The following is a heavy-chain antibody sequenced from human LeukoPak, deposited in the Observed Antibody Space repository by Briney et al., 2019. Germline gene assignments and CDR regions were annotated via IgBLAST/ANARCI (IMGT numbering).Heavy chain of an antibody. CDR3: ARESVVTAIPYAFDI. CDR1: GFTFSSYE. Sequence: GGSLRLSCAASGFTFSSYEMNWVRQAPGKGLEWVSSISSSSSYIYYADSVKGRFTISRDNAKNSLYLQMNSLRAEDTAVYYCARESVVTAIPYAFDIWGQGTMVTVSS. J-gene: IGHJ3*02. D-gene: IGHD2-21*02. CDR2: ISSSSSYI. V-gene: IGHV3-21*01.